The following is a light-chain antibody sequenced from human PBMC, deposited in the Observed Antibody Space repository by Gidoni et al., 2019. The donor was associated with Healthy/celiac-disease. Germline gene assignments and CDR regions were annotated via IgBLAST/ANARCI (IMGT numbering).Light chain of an antibody. CDR3: SSYTSSSTLVV. CDR1: SSDVGGYNY. Sequence: QSALTQPASVSGSPGQSITISCTGTSSDVGGYNYVSWYQQHTGKAPKLMIYDVSNRPSGVSNRFSGSKSGNTASLTIPGLQAEDEADYYCSSYTSSSTLVVFGGGTKLTVL. J-gene: IGLJ2*01. CDR2: DVS. V-gene: IGLV2-14*01.